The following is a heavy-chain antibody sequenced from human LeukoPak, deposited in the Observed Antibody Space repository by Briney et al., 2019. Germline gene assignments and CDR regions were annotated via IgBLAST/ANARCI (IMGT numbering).Heavy chain of an antibody. Sequence: GGSLRLSCAASGFTFSSYWMSWVRQAPGKGLEWVANIKQDGSEKYYVDSVKGRFTISRDNAKNSLYLHMNSLRAEDTAVYYCARKGEWGYDYPPFFDYWGQGTLVTVSS. CDR3: ARKGEWGYDYPPFFDY. D-gene: IGHD5-12*01. V-gene: IGHV3-7*03. CDR2: IKQDGSEK. J-gene: IGHJ4*02. CDR1: GFTFSSYW.